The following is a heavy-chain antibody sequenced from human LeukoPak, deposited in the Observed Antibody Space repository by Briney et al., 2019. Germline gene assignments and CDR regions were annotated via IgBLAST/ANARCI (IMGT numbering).Heavy chain of an antibody. V-gene: IGHV1-18*01. CDR3: ARGIAVAGTGDY. D-gene: IGHD6-19*01. CDR1: GYTFTDSG. Sequence: ASVKVSCKTSGYTFTDSGISWVRQALGLGLEWMGWISTYNGNTHYAQKLQGRVTMTTDTSTRTAYMELRSLRSDDTAMYYCARGIAVAGTGDYWGQGTLVTVSS. J-gene: IGHJ4*02. CDR2: ISTYNGNT.